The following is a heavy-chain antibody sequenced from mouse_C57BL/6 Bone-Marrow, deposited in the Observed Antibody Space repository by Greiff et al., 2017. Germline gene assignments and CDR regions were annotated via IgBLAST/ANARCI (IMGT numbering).Heavy chain of an antibody. CDR2: ISSGGSYT. J-gene: IGHJ1*03. CDR3: ASPQSWYCDV. Sequence: EVKLVESGGDLVKPGGSLKLSCAASGFTFSSYGMSWVRQTPEKRLEWVATISSGGSYTSYPDSVKGRFTISRDNANNTQYLQMSILYSADTAMYYCASPQSWYCDVWGTGTTVTVSS. CDR1: GFTFSSYG. V-gene: IGHV5-6*01.